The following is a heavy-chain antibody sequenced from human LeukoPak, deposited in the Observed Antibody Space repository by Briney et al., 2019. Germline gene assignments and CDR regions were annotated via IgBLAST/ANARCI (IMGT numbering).Heavy chain of an antibody. V-gene: IGHV3-30*18. D-gene: IGHD4-17*01. Sequence: GGSLRLSCAASGLTFSSYGMHWVRQAPGKGLEWVAVISYDGSNKYYADSVKGRFTISRDNSKNTLYLQMNSLRAEDTAVYYCANAVYGDYYGMDVWGKGTTVTVSS. CDR3: ANAVYGDYYGMDV. CDR2: ISYDGSNK. CDR1: GLTFSSYG. J-gene: IGHJ6*04.